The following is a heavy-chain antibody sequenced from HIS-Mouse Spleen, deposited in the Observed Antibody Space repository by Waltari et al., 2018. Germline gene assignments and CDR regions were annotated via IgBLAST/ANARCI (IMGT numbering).Heavy chain of an antibody. CDR2: INHSGST. CDR3: ARGKGSSSWYYFDY. CDR1: GGSFSGYY. Sequence: QVQLQQWGAGLLKPSETLSLTCAVNGGSFSGYYWSWIRQPPGKGLEWIGEINHSGSTNYNPSLKSRVTISVDTSKNQFSLKLSSVTAADTAVYYCARGKGSSSWYYFDYWGQGTLVTVSS. V-gene: IGHV4-34*01. D-gene: IGHD6-13*01. J-gene: IGHJ4*02.